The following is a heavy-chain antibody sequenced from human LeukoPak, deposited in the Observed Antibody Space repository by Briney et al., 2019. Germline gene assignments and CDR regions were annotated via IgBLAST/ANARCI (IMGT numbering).Heavy chain of an antibody. CDR2: IYYSGST. CDR3: ARGTDRSKIAY. J-gene: IGHJ4*02. V-gene: IGHV4-61*01. Sequence: PSETLSLTCTVSGGSVSSGSYYWSWIRQPPGKGLEWIGYIYYSGSTNYNPSLKSRVTISVDTSKNQFSLKLSSVTAADTAVYYCARGTDRSKIAYWGQGALVTVSS. D-gene: IGHD4-11*01. CDR1: GGSVSSGSYY.